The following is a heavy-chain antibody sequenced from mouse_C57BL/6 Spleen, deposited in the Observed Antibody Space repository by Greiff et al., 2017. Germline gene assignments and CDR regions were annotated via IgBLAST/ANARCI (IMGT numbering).Heavy chain of an antibody. CDR1: GFTFSSYA. D-gene: IGHD2-1*01. Sequence: EVKVVESGEGLVKPGGSLKLSCAASGFTFSSYAMSWVRQTPEKRLEWVAYISSGGDYIYYADTVKGRFTISRDNARNTLYLQMSSLKSEDTAMYYCTKIYYGNLKAMDYWGQGTSVTVSS. CDR3: TKIYYGNLKAMDY. J-gene: IGHJ4*01. CDR2: ISSGGDYI. V-gene: IGHV5-9-1*02.